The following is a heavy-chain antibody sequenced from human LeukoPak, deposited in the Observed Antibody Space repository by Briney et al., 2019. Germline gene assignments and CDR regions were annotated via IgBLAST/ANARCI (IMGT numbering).Heavy chain of an antibody. CDR3: VKDPTYFDY. V-gene: IGHV3-21*01. Sequence: GGSLKLSCAVSGFTFRGYRMSWVRQAPGKGLEWVSSISSGSNSIYCTDSVKGRFTISRDNAKDSLYLEMNSLRAEDTAIYYCVKDPTYFDYWGQGTLVTVSS. CDR1: GFTFRGYR. J-gene: IGHJ4*02. CDR2: ISSGSNSI.